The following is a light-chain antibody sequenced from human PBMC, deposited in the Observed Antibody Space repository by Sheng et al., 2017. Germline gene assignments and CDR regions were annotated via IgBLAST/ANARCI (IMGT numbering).Light chain of an antibody. CDR1: QTITSD. CDR2: TAS. J-gene: IGKJ2*01. CDR3: QHYDDWPPTYT. V-gene: IGKV3-15*01. Sequence: ELVLTQSPATISVSPGDGATLSCRASQTITSDLAWYQQKPGQAPRLLIYTASTRAADVPARFTGGGSGTEFTLTISSLQSEDFAVYYCQHYDDWPPTYTFGQGTKAGD.